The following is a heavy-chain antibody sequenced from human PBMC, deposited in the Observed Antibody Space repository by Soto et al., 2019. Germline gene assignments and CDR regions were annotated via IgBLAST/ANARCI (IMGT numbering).Heavy chain of an antibody. V-gene: IGHV1-2*02. J-gene: IGHJ5*02. D-gene: IGHD5-18*01. CDR2: INPNSGGT. Sequence: GASVKVSCKASGYTFTGYYMHWVRQAPGQGLEWMGWINPNSGGTNYAQKFQGRVTMTRDTSISTAYMELSRLRSDDTAVYYCARVGESGYSTAWFDPWGQGTLVTASS. CDR3: ARVGESGYSTAWFDP. CDR1: GYTFTGYY.